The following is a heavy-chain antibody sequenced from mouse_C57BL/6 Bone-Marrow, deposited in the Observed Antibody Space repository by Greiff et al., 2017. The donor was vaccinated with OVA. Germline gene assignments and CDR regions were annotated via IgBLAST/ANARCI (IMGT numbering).Heavy chain of an antibody. CDR2: SHPNSGST. D-gene: IGHD2-5*01. V-gene: IGHV1-64*01. CDR3: ARRGDCYSNYFDY. Sequence: VQLQQSGAELVQPGASVKLSCKASGYTFTSFWMHWVKQRPGQGLEWIGMSHPNSGSTKYNEKCKSKATLIVDKSSSTAYMQLSSLTSEDSAVYYCARRGDCYSNYFDYWGQGTTRTVSS. CDR1: GYTFTSFW. J-gene: IGHJ2*01.